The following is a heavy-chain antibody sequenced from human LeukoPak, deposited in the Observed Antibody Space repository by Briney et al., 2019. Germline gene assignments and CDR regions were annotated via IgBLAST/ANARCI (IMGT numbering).Heavy chain of an antibody. CDR1: GFTFSDYY. J-gene: IGHJ4*02. CDR3: ARTIIDSSGYLDY. D-gene: IGHD3-22*01. CDR2: ISSSGSTI. V-gene: IGHV3-11*01. Sequence: PGGSLRLSYAASGFTFSDYYMSWIRQAPGKGLEWVSYISSSGSTIYYADSVKGRFTISRDNAKNSLYLQMNSLRAEDTAVYYCARTIIDSSGYLDYWGQGTLVTVSS.